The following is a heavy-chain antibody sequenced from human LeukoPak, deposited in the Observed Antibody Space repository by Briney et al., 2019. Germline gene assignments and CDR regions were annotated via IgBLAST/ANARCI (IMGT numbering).Heavy chain of an antibody. CDR2: MNPNSGNT. Sequence: GASVKVSCKASGYTFTSYDINWVRQATGQGLEWMGWMNPNSGNTGYAQKFQGRVTITRNTSISTAYMELSSLRSEDTAVYYCASVKSSGWYEDYWGQGTLVTVSS. V-gene: IGHV1-8*03. CDR1: GYTFTSYD. J-gene: IGHJ4*02. D-gene: IGHD6-19*01. CDR3: ASVKSSGWYEDY.